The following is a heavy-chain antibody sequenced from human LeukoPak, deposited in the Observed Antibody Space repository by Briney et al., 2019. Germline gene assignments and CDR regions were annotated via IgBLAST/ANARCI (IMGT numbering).Heavy chain of an antibody. D-gene: IGHD3-22*01. CDR2: IDPSDTYS. Sequence: GESLRISCKGSGYSFTSYWITWVRQMPGKGLEWMGTIDPSDTYSKYSPSFQGHVTISADKSISTAYVQWSSLKASDTAIYHCARPYPPRDFSGYYAYWGQGTLVTVSS. J-gene: IGHJ4*02. CDR1: GYSFTSYW. CDR3: ARPYPPRDFSGYYAY. V-gene: IGHV5-10-1*01.